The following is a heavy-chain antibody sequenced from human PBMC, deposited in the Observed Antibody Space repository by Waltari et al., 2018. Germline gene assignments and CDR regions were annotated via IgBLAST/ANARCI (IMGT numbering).Heavy chain of an antibody. Sequence: EMQLVESGGGLVKPGESLRLSCAASGVTLSYYSMKWVRQRPGKGLDCVASISGDGRYVYYADSVKGRLTVSSDKAKNVLFLQVSSLTVEDTAVYYCARDSGGTIFGVGNWFDPWGQGTLVSVSS. CDR3: ARDSGGTIFGVGNWFDP. CDR2: ISGDGRYV. V-gene: IGHV3-21*02. D-gene: IGHD3-3*01. CDR1: GVTLSYYS. J-gene: IGHJ5*02.